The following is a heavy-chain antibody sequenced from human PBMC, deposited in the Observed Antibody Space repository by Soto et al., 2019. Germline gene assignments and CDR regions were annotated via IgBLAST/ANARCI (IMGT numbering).Heavy chain of an antibody. Sequence: GGSLRLSCAASGFTFSSYWMHWVRQAPGKGLVWVSRINSDGSSTSYADSVKGRFTISRDNAKNTLYLQMNSLRAEDTAVYYCERSEGANTRYYYGMDVWGQGTTVTVSS. CDR1: GFTFSSYW. V-gene: IGHV3-74*01. D-gene: IGHD1-26*01. CDR2: INSDGSST. CDR3: ERSEGANTRYYYGMDV. J-gene: IGHJ6*02.